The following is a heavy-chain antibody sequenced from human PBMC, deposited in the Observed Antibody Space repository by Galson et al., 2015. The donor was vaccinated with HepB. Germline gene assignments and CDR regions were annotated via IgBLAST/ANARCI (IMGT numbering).Heavy chain of an antibody. V-gene: IGHV3-21*01. J-gene: IGHJ4*02. CDR3: ARGNYGIAAAGAFDY. D-gene: IGHD6-13*01. CDR2: ISSSSSYI. CDR1: GFTFSSYS. Sequence: SLRLSCAASGFTFSSYSMNWVRQAPGKGLEWVSSISSSSSYIYYADSVKGRFTISRDNAKNSLYLQMNSLRAEDTAVYYCARGNYGIAAAGAFDYWGQGTLVTVSS.